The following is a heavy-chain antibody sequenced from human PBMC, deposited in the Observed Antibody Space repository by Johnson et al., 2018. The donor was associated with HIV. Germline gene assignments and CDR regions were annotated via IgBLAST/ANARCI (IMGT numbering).Heavy chain of an antibody. D-gene: IGHD3-3*01. J-gene: IGHJ3*02. CDR1: GFTFDDYT. V-gene: IGHV3-43*01. CDR3: ARDRYYNFWSGYYPDAFDI. CDR2: ISWDGDST. Sequence: VQLVESGGVVVQPGGSLRLSCAASGFTFDDYTMHWVRQAPGKGLEWVSLISWDGDSTYYADTVKGRFTISRDNSKNSLYLQMNSLRAEDTAVYYCARDRYYNFWSGYYPDAFDIWGQGTMVTVSS.